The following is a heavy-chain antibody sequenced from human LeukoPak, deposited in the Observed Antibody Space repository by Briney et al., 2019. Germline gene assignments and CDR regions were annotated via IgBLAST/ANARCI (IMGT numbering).Heavy chain of an antibody. J-gene: IGHJ3*02. D-gene: IGHD2-8*01. Sequence: SVKVSCKASGGTFSSYTFSWVRQAPGQGLEWMGGIIPIFGTTKSAQKFRDRVTITADESTSTVYMELSSLRSEDTAVFYCTSDWVSAKAFDIWGQGTMVTVSS. CDR3: TSDWVSAKAFDI. CDR1: GGTFSSYT. V-gene: IGHV1-69*13. CDR2: IIPIFGTT.